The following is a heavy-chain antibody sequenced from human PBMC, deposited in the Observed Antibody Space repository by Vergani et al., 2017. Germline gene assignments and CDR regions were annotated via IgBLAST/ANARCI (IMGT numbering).Heavy chain of an antibody. J-gene: IGHJ3*02. CDR2: LSASDRRT. D-gene: IGHD6-19*01. CDR3: AKVGRSEVAGTFGAFDI. CDR1: GFTFIMRA. V-gene: IGHV3-23*01. Sequence: EVQLLESGGDLVQPGGSLRLSCAASGFTFIMRAMSWVRQAPGKGLEWVSTLSASDRRTHYADSVKGRSTISRDNSKNTLFLHMNSLRPEDTAVYYCAKVGRSEVAGTFGAFDIWGQGTMVTVSS.